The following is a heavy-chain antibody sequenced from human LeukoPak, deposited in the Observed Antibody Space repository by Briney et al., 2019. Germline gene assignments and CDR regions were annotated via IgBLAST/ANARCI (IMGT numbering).Heavy chain of an antibody. J-gene: IGHJ5*02. CDR3: ARVEVPDCSSTSCYSGWFDP. D-gene: IGHD2-2*01. CDR2: IYTSGST. V-gene: IGHV4-61*02. CDR1: GGSISSGSYY. Sequence: PSETLSLTCTVSGGSISSGSYYWSWIRQPAGKGLEWIGRIYTSGSTNYNPSLKSRVTISVDTSKNQFSPKLSSVTAADTAVYYCARVEVPDCSSTSCYSGWFDPWGQGTLVTVSS.